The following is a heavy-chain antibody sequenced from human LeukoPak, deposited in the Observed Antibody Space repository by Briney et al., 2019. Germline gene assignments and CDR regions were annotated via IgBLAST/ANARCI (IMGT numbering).Heavy chain of an antibody. CDR3: AFAYNGNHRWDY. D-gene: IGHD1-14*01. Sequence: PGESLKISCEASGYKSSTYWIGWVRQMPGKGLEWMGIIYFSDSRTKYSPSFQGPVTISADKSISTAYLQWYSLKASDTALHFCAFAYNGNHRWDYWGQGTLVTVSS. V-gene: IGHV5-51*01. CDR2: IYFSDSRT. J-gene: IGHJ4*02. CDR1: GYKSSTYW.